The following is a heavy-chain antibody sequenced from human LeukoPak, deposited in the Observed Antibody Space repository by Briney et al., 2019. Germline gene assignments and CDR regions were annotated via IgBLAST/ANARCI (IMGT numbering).Heavy chain of an antibody. V-gene: IGHV7-4-1*02. CDR1: GYTFTSYA. Sequence: ASVKLSCKASGYTFTSYAMNWVRQAPGQGLEWMGWINTNTGNPTYAQGFAGRFVFSLDTSVSTAYLQISGLKAEDTAVYYCARGGFLEWLLYPGFDYWGQGTLVTVSS. D-gene: IGHD3-3*01. CDR3: ARGGFLEWLLYPGFDY. CDR2: INTNTGNP. J-gene: IGHJ4*02.